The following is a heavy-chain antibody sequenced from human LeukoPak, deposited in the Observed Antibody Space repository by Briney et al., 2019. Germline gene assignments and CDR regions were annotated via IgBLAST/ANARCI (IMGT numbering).Heavy chain of an antibody. CDR2: IYTSGST. J-gene: IGHJ5*02. CDR3: ARLKEPSGRPSTGWFDP. V-gene: IGHV4-4*07. CDR1: GDSISSFS. Sequence: SETLSLTCTVSGDSISSFSWSWIRQPAGKGLEWIGRIYTSGSTNYNPSLKSRVTMSVDTSKNQFSLKLYSVTAADTAVYYCARLKEPSGRPSTGWFDPWGQGILVTVSS. D-gene: IGHD6-19*01.